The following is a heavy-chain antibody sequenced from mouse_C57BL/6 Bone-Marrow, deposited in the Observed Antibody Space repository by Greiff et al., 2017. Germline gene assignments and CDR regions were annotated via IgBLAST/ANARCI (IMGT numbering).Heavy chain of an antibody. Sequence: EVKLQESGGGLVQPGGSLKLSCAASGFTFSDYGMAWVRQAPRKGPEWVAFISNLAYSIYYADTVTGRFTISRENAKNTLYLERSSLRSEDTAMYDCARRVSEDYAMDYWGQGTAVTVSA. CDR2: ISNLAYSI. J-gene: IGHJ4*01. CDR3: ARRVSEDYAMDY. CDR1: GFTFSDYG. V-gene: IGHV5-15*01. D-gene: IGHD2-1*01.